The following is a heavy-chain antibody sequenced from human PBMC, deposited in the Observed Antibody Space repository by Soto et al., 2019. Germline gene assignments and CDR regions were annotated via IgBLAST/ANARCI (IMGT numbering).Heavy chain of an antibody. D-gene: IGHD1-1*01. CDR1: GGSFSGYY. CDR3: ARLGSGRGRIDY. J-gene: IGHJ4*02. CDR2: INHSGST. V-gene: IGHV4-34*01. Sequence: SETLSLTCAVYGGSFSGYYWSWIRQPPGKGLEWIGEINHSGSTNYNPSLKSRVTISVDTSKNQFSLKLSSVTAADTAVYYCARLGSGRGRIDYWGQGTLVTVSS.